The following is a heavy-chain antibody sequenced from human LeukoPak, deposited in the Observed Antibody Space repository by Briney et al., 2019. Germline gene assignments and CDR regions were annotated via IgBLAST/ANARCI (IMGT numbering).Heavy chain of an antibody. CDR1: AGSISSYY. CDR3: ARWYCISNTCYHLDV. J-gene: IGHJ6*03. V-gene: IGHV4-59*01. Sequence: PSETLSLTCTVSAGSISSYYWSWIRQPPGEGLEWIGYIYYSGSTNYIPSLKSRVTMSVDTSKNQLSLRLNSVTAADTAVYYCARWYCISNTCYHLDVWGKGTTVTVSS. D-gene: IGHD2-15*01. CDR2: IYYSGST.